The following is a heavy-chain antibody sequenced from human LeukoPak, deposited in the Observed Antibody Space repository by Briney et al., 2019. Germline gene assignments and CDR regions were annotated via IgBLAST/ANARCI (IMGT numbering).Heavy chain of an antibody. CDR2: ISSSGGTT. CDR3: AKDSPNPEYSSSFYYFDY. J-gene: IGHJ4*02. D-gene: IGHD6-13*01. Sequence: GGSLRLSCAASGFSFSTYAMTWVRQAPGKGLEWISGISSSGGTTNYADSVKGRFTISRDNSKNTLYLQMNSLRAEDTAVYYCAKDSPNPEYSSSFYYFDYWGQGTLVTVSS. V-gene: IGHV3-23*01. CDR1: GFSFSTYA.